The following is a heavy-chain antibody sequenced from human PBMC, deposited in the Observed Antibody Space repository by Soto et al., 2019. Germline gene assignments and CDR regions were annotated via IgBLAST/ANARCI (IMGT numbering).Heavy chain of an antibody. J-gene: IGHJ4*02. CDR3: AKDRTVAARHFDY. D-gene: IGHD6-6*01. Sequence: RLSCAASGFAFSNYAMHWVRQAPGKGLEWVSSISTSIDATYYADSVKGRFTISRDDSKNTLYLQMNSLRAEDSAVYYCAKDRTVAARHFDYWGQGTQVTVSS. V-gene: IGHV3-23*01. CDR2: ISTSIDAT. CDR1: GFAFSNYA.